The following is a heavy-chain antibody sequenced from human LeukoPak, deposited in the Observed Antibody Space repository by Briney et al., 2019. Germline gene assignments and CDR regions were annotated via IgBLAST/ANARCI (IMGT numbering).Heavy chain of an antibody. CDR3: ARDLSSSSNYYYYYMDV. V-gene: IGHV1-24*01. CDR2: FDPEDGET. J-gene: IGHJ6*03. CDR1: GYTLTELS. Sequence: ASVKVSCKVSGYTLTELSMHWVRQAPGKGLEWMGGFDPEDGETIYAQKFQDRVTITADESTSTAYMELSSLRSEDTAVYYCARDLSSSSNYYYYYMDVWGKGTTVTVSS. D-gene: IGHD6-6*01.